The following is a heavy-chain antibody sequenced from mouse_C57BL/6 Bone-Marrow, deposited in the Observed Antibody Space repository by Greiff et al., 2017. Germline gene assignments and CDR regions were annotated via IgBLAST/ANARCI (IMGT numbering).Heavy chain of an antibody. CDR2: ISSGGSYT. Sequence: EVKLVESGGDLVKPGGSLKLSCAASGFTFSSYGMSWVRQTPDKRLEWVATISSGGSYTYYPDSVKGRFTISRDNAKNTLYLQVSSLKSEDTAMYYCARPNGAWFAYWGQGTLVTVSA. CDR1: GFTFSSYG. V-gene: IGHV5-6*01. J-gene: IGHJ3*01. CDR3: ARPNGAWFAY. D-gene: IGHD4-1*01.